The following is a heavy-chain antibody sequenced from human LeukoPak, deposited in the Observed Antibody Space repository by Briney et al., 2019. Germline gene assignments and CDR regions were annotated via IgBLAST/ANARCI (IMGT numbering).Heavy chain of an antibody. CDR1: GGTLSSYA. CDR2: IIPIFAIV. Sequence: ASVKVSCKASGGTLSSYALNWVRQAPGQGLEWIGRIIPIFAIVNYAQNFQGRVTITGDKSTNTAYMEMSSLRFEDTAFYYCARADSSGYSIDENFDYWGQGTLVIVSS. CDR3: ARADSSGYSIDENFDY. D-gene: IGHD3-22*01. J-gene: IGHJ4*02. V-gene: IGHV1-69*04.